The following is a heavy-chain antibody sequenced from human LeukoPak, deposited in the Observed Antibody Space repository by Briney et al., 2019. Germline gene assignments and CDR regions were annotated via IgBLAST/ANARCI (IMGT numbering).Heavy chain of an antibody. V-gene: IGHV4-4*07. D-gene: IGHD1-26*01. Sequence: NASETLSLTCTVSGGSISSYYWSWIRQPAGKGLEWIGRIYASGSTNYNPSLKSRVTMSAATSKSQFSLKLISVTAADTAVSYCARDPRGIVGANHNWVDPWDQGTRLTVSS. CDR2: IYASGST. CDR3: ARDPRGIVGANHNWVDP. J-gene: IGHJ5*02. CDR1: GGSISSYY.